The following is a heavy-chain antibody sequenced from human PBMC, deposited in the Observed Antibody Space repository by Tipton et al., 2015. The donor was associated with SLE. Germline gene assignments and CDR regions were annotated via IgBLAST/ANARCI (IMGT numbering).Heavy chain of an antibody. CDR1: GDSVSSNSAA. V-gene: IGHV6-1*01. CDR3: ARLGPTGDLGDAFDI. J-gene: IGHJ3*02. D-gene: IGHD7-27*01. Sequence: LVKPTQTLSLTCAISGDSVSSNSAAWNWVRQSPSRGLEWLGGTYYRSKWYNDYAVSVKSRITINPDTSKNQFSLQVNSVTPEDTAVYYCARLGPTGDLGDAFDIWGQGTMVTVSS. CDR2: TYYRSKWYN.